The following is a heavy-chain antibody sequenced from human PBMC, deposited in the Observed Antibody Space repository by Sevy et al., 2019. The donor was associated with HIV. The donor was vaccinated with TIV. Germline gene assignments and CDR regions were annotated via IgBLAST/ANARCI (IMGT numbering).Heavy chain of an antibody. J-gene: IGHJ4*02. CDR3: ARGSFCSSASCYSGGYHY. V-gene: IGHV3-7*01. CDR2: IKQDGSER. Sequence: GGSLRLSCAASGFTFRNYTMNWVRQAPGKGLEWVANIKQDGSERYYVDSVKGRFTLSRDNAKNSLYLQMNSLRAEDTAGYYCARGSFCSSASCYSGGYHYWGQGTLVTVSS. D-gene: IGHD2-2*01. CDR1: GFTFRNYT.